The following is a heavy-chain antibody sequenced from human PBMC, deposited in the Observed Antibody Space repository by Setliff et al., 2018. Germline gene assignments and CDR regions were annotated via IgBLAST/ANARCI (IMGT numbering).Heavy chain of an antibody. CDR2: LYGGGNT. V-gene: IGHV3-53*01. D-gene: IGHD3-10*01. J-gene: IGHJ4*02. CDR3: RQWFGELSRDY. CDR1: GFTVSSND. Sequence: PGESLKLSCAASGFTVSSNDMSWVRQAPGKGLEWVALLYGGGNTFYADSVKGRFTISGDSSKNAVYLQMNSLRADDTAVYYCRQWFGELSRDYWGPGTLVT.